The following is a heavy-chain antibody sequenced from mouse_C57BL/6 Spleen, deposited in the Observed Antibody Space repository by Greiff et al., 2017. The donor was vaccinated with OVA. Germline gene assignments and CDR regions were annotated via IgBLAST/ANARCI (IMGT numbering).Heavy chain of an antibody. J-gene: IGHJ4*01. CDR3: ARYGTTVEDYAMDY. CDR1: GYAFTNYL. V-gene: IGHV1-54*01. CDR2: INPGSGGT. D-gene: IGHD1-1*01. Sequence: VQLQQSGAELVRPGTSVKVSCKASGYAFTNYLIEWVKQRPGQGLEWIGVINPGSGGTNYNEKFKGKATLTADKSSSTAYMQLSSLTSEDSAVYFCARYGTTVEDYAMDYGGKGTSATVPP.